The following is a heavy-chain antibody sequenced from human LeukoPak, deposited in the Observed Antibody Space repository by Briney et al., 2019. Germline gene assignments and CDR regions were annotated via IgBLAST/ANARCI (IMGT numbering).Heavy chain of an antibody. J-gene: IGHJ3*02. CDR3: ARDPNGDYVGAFDM. CDR1: RFTFSSYA. Sequence: ARSLRLSCAASRFTFSSYAMSWVRQAPGKGLEWVSAISGSGGSTYYADSVKGRFTISRDTSKNTLFLQMDSLRAEDTAVYYCARDPNGDYVGAFDMWGPGTMVTVSS. D-gene: IGHD4-17*01. CDR2: ISGSGGST. V-gene: IGHV3-23*01.